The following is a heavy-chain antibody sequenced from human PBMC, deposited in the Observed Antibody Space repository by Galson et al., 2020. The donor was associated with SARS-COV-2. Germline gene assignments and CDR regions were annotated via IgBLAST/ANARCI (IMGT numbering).Heavy chain of an antibody. CDR1: GTSISSGSYS. J-gene: IGHJ3*02. CDR2: ISHSGGT. V-gene: IGHV4-30-2*01. D-gene: IGHD4-17*01. CDR3: ARLHYGEYAPEAFDI. Sequence: SKTLSLTCAVSGTSISSGSYSWNWIRQPPGKGLEWIGYISHSGGTYYNPSHKSRVTISGDRSKNQFSLRLSSVTAADTAVYYCARLHYGEYAPEAFDIWGPGTRVTVAS.